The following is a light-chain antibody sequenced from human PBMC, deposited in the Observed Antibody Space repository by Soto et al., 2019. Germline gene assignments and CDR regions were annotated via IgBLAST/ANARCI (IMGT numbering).Light chain of an antibody. CDR3: QQYENSPIT. CDR2: GAS. J-gene: IGKJ5*01. CDR1: QSVSSSY. V-gene: IGKV3-20*01. Sequence: IVLTQAPATLSVSPGERATLSFRAGQSVSSSYLAWYQQKPGQAPRLLIYGASSRATGIPDRFSGTGSETDFTLTISRLEPEDFAVYYCQQYENSPITFGQGTRLEIK.